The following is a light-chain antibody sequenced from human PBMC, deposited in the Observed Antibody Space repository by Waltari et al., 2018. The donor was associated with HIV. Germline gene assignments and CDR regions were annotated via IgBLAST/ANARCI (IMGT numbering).Light chain of an antibody. Sequence: QSALTQPRSVSGSPGQSVTISCTGTSSDVGGYNYVSWYQHHPNKGPKLLIYDVTKRPSGVPDRFCGSSSGKTVTLTISGGQAEDEADYYCQSADSSGHVVFGGGTKLTVL. J-gene: IGLJ2*01. V-gene: IGLV2-11*01. CDR2: DVT. CDR3: QSADSSGHVV. CDR1: SSDVGGYNY.